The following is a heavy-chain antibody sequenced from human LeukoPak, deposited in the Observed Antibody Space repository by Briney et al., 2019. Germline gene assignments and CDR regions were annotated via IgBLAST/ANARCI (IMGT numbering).Heavy chain of an antibody. CDR1: GYTFTSYY. J-gene: IGHJ4*02. D-gene: IGHD3-22*01. CDR3: ARDPTVYYYDSSGYSWYFDY. V-gene: IGHV1-46*01. CDR2: INPSGGST. Sequence: ASVKVSCKASGYTFTSYYMHWVRQAPGQGLEWMGIINPSGGSTSYAQKFQGRVTMTRDTSTSTVYMELSSLRSEDTAVYYCARDPTVYYYDSSGYSWYFDYWGQGTLVTVSS.